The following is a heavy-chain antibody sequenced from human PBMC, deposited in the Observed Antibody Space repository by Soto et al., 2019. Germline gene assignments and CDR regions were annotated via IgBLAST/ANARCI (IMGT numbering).Heavy chain of an antibody. CDR1: GGSVSNGDYY. Sequence: QVQLQESGPGLVKPSQTLSVTCTVSGGSVSNGDYYWSWVRQPPGKGLEWIGYIYYSGSTYYNPSLERRVTMSFDTSENQFSRRLSSVSDADTAIYYCATETSGSSPQHFAYWGQGTLVTVSS. CDR3: ATETSGSSPQHFAY. D-gene: IGHD3-22*01. V-gene: IGHV4-30-4*01. J-gene: IGHJ4*02. CDR2: IYYSGST.